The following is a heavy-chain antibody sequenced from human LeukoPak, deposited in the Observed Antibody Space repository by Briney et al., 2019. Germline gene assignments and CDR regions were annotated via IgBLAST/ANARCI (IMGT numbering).Heavy chain of an antibody. Sequence: GSLRLSCAASGITVGNNYFSWVRQAPGRGLEWVALIYSGGGTVYADSVKGRFTISRDSSKNTLFLQMNSLKPEDTAMYHCTRNRPETPLGYWGQGTLVTVSS. D-gene: IGHD1-14*01. J-gene: IGHJ4*02. CDR2: IYSGGGT. CDR3: TRNRPETPLGY. CDR1: GITVGNNY. V-gene: IGHV3-53*01.